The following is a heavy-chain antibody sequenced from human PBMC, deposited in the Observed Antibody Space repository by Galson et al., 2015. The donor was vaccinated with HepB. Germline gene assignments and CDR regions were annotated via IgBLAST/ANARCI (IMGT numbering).Heavy chain of an antibody. D-gene: IGHD6-19*01. CDR3: AKDQLGQWLVPTKIY. Sequence: SLRLSCAASGFTFSSYAMSWVRQAPGKGLEWVSAISCSGGSTYYADSVKGRFTISRDNAKNTLYLQMNSLRAEDTAVYYCAKDQLGQWLVPTKIYGGQGTLGTVPS. V-gene: IGHV3-23*01. CDR2: ISCSGGST. CDR1: GFTFSSYA. J-gene: IGHJ4*02.